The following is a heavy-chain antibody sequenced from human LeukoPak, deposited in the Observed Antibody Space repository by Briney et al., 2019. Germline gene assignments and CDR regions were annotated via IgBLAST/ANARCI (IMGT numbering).Heavy chain of an antibody. CDR1: GFSLSNYA. CDR2: VTISDGRT. J-gene: IGHJ4*02. Sequence: GGSLRLSCAAFGFSLSNYAMSWVRQAPGKGLEWVSTVTISDGRTYYADSVKGRFTISRDNSKNTVHLQMNSLRADGTALYYCATYNIGYYYFDYWGQGTTVTVSS. CDR3: ATYNIGYYYFDY. V-gene: IGHV3-23*01. D-gene: IGHD3-3*01.